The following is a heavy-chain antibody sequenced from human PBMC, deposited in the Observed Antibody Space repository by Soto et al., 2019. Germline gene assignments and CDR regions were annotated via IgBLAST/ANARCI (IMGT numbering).Heavy chain of an antibody. Sequence: QVQLQESGPGLVKPSQTLSLTCTVSGGSISSGGYYWSWIRQHPGKGLEWIGYIYYSGSTYHNPSLKSRVTISVDTSKNQFSLKLSSVTAADTAVYYCARDLCSSTSCYFDYWGQGTLVTVSS. J-gene: IGHJ4*02. CDR2: IYYSGST. CDR1: GGSISSGGYY. CDR3: ARDLCSSTSCYFDY. D-gene: IGHD2-2*01. V-gene: IGHV4-31*03.